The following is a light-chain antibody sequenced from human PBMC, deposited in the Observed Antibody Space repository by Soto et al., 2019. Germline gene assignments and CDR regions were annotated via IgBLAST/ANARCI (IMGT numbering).Light chain of an antibody. V-gene: IGKV1-5*03. Sequence: DIQMTQYPSTLSGSVGDRVTITCRASQTISSWLAWYQQKPGKAPKLLIYKASTLKSGVPSRFSGSGSGTEFTLTISSLQPEDFATYYCLQHNNYPRTFGQGTKVDI. CDR3: LQHNNYPRT. CDR1: QTISSW. J-gene: IGKJ1*01. CDR2: KAS.